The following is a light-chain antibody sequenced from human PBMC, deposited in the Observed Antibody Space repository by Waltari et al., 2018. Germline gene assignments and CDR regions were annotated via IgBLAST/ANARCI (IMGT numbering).Light chain of an antibody. CDR1: QSVGRS. J-gene: IGKJ1*01. CDR3: QHYVSLPVT. Sequence: EILLTQSPGTLSLSPGERATLSCRAGQSVGRSLAWDQQKPGQPPRLLIYGSSNRATGTPDRFSGGGSGTDFSLTISRLEPEDVAVYYCQHYVSLPVTFGQGTKVEIK. CDR2: GSS. V-gene: IGKV3-20*01.